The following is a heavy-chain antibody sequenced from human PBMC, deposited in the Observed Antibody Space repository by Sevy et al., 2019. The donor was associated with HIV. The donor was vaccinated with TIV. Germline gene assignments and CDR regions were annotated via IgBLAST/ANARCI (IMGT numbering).Heavy chain of an antibody. Sequence: GGSLRLSCAASGFTFSSYAMNWVRQAPAKGLEWVSAFSDSGDSTNYADSVKGRFTISRDNSKNTLYLQMNSLRAEDTAVYYCAKDQAYDILTGYYAFDIWGQGTMVTVSS. V-gene: IGHV3-23*01. J-gene: IGHJ3*02. CDR3: AKDQAYDILTGYYAFDI. CDR2: FSDSGDST. D-gene: IGHD3-9*01. CDR1: GFTFSSYA.